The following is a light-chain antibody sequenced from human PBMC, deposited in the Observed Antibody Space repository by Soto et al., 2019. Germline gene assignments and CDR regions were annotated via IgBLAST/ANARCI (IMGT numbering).Light chain of an antibody. Sequence: DIVMTQSPPTLPVSPGERASLSCRASQSVGNSVAWYQQKAGQGPTLLIFNSSVRASGIPTRFSGSGSGSEFFLTISSLQSEDSALYFCQQYEKWWSFGQGTKVQI. J-gene: IGKJ1*01. CDR1: QSVGNS. V-gene: IGKV3-15*01. CDR3: QQYEKWWS. CDR2: NSS.